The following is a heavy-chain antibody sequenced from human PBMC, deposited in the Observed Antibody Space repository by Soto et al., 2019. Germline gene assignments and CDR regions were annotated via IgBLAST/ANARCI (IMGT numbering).Heavy chain of an antibody. D-gene: IGHD6-19*01. CDR1: GGSFSGYY. CDR3: AGVTERLALDS. Sequence: QVQLQQWGAGLLKPSETLSLTCAVYGGSFSGYYWSWIRQPPGKGLEWIGEINHSGSTNYNPSLKSRVNISVATSKNQFSLKLRSVTAADTAVYYCAGVTERLALDSWGQGTLVTVSS. CDR2: INHSGST. J-gene: IGHJ4*02. V-gene: IGHV4-34*01.